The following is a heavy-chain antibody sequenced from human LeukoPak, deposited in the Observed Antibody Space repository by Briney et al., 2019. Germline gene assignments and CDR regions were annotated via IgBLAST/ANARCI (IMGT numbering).Heavy chain of an antibody. J-gene: IGHJ6*02. Sequence: GGSLRLSCAASGFTFSSYGMHWVRQAPGKGLGWGAVISYDGSNKYYADSVKGRFTISRDNAKNSLYLQVNSLRADDTAVYYCARLQRYVSDYYYGMDVWGQGTTVTISS. CDR1: GFTFSSYG. CDR3: ARLQRYVSDYYYGMDV. D-gene: IGHD5-24*01. CDR2: ISYDGSNK. V-gene: IGHV3-30*03.